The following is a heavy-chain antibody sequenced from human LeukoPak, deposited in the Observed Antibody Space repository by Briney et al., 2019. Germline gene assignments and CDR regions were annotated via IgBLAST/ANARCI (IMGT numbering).Heavy chain of an antibody. CDR3: AKSNFPYYDSSGYWD. D-gene: IGHD3-22*01. Sequence: GGSLRLSCAASGFTFSSYGMHWVRQAPGKGLEWVAFIRYDGSNKYYADSVKGRFTISRDNSKNTLYPQMNSLRAEDTAVYYCAKSNFPYYDSSGYWDWGQGTLVTVSS. J-gene: IGHJ4*02. V-gene: IGHV3-30*02. CDR2: IRYDGSNK. CDR1: GFTFSSYG.